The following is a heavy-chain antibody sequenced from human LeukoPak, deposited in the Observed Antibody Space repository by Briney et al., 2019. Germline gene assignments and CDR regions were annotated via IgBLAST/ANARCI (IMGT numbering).Heavy chain of an antibody. J-gene: IGHJ5*02. CDR2: IYSSGIT. CDR3: ARGITGRGRFDP. D-gene: IGHD3-10*01. CDR1: GGSITSGSFY. Sequence: SETLSLTCTVSGGSITSGSFYWAWIRQSAGKGLEWIGRIYSSGITNYNPSLKSRLTMSIDTSKSQFFLNLSSLTAADTAVYYCARGITGRGRFDPWGQGTLVTVSS. V-gene: IGHV4-61*02.